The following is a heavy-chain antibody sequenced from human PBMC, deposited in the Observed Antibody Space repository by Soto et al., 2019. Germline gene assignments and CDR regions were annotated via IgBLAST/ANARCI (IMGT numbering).Heavy chain of an antibody. J-gene: IGHJ4*02. CDR1: GGTLSSFINYP. Sequence: QMQLVQSGAEVKKPGSSVKVSCKASGGTLSSFINYPINWVRQAPGQGLEWMGGIVPNVGTVNYAQKFEGRVTNTADKSTGRASMAVSSMRSEDTALYYCERRDTSGFLRYFDNWGQGTLVNVSS. V-gene: IGHV1-69*06. CDR2: IVPNVGTV. D-gene: IGHD3-3*01. CDR3: ERRDTSGFLRYFDN.